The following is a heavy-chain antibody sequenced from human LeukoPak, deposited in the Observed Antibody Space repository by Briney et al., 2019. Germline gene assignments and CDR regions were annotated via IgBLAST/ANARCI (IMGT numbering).Heavy chain of an antibody. CDR3: ARSDSSGWYYYFDY. V-gene: IGHV4-39*07. Sequence: SETLSLTCTVSGGSMTISNFYWGWIRQPPGKGLEWIGSIYYSGSTYYNPSLKSRVTISVDTSKNQFSLKLSSVTAADTAVYYCARSDSSGWYYYFDYWGQETLVTVSS. D-gene: IGHD6-19*01. J-gene: IGHJ4*02. CDR1: GGSMTISNFY. CDR2: IYYSGST.